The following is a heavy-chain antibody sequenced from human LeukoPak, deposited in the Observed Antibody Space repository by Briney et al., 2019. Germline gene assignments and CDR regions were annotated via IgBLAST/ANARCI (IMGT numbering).Heavy chain of an antibody. CDR3: ARGLKYSSGWFYFDY. J-gene: IGHJ4*02. V-gene: IGHV3-53*01. Sequence: GGSLRLSCAASGFTFSSYSMNWVRQAPGKGLEWVSVIYSGGSTYYADSVKGRFTISRDNSKNTVYLQMNSLRAEDTAVYYCARGLKYSSGWFYFDYWGQGTLVTVSS. CDR2: IYSGGST. D-gene: IGHD6-19*01. CDR1: GFTFSSYS.